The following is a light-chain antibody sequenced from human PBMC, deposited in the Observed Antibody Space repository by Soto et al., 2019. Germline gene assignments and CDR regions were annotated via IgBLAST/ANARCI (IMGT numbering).Light chain of an antibody. CDR2: DAS. CDR1: QSVGSK. Sequence: EIVMTQSPATLSVSPGERATLSCRASQSVGSKLAWHQQRPGQAPRLLIYDASNRATGIPARFSGSGSGTEFSLTISNLQSEDFAVYSCQQYGDWPGAFGGGTKVDIK. J-gene: IGKJ4*01. CDR3: QQYGDWPGA. V-gene: IGKV3D-15*01.